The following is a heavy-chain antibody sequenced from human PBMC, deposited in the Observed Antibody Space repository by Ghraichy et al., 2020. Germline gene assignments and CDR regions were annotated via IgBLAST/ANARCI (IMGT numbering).Heavy chain of an antibody. CDR2: ISDSGTST. CDR3: ARKYCSGGACYFDP. J-gene: IGHJ5*02. Sequence: GGSLRLSCAASGFTFSNYAMSWVRQAPGKGLEWVSIISDSGTSTYYADSVRGRFTISRTNSKNTLYLQMNSLRAEETALYYCARKYCSGGACYFDPWGQGTLVTVSS. CDR1: GFTFSNYA. D-gene: IGHD2-15*01. V-gene: IGHV3-23*01.